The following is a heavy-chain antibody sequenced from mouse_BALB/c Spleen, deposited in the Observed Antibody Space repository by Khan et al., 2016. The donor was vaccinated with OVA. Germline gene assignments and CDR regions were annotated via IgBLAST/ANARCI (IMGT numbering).Heavy chain of an antibody. Sequence: EVELVESGGGLVQPGGSLKLSCAASGFTFSSYGMSLVRQTPDKRLELVATINSNGGSTYYPDSVKGRFTISRDNAKNTLYLQMSSRKSEDTAMYYCAIMARTINWGQGTTLTVSS. CDR1: GFTFSSYG. V-gene: IGHV5-6-3*01. CDR3: AIMARTIN. J-gene: IGHJ2*01. CDR2: INSNGGST.